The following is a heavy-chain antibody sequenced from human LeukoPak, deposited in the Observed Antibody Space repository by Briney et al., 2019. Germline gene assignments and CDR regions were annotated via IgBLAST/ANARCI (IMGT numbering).Heavy chain of an antibody. V-gene: IGHV1-2*02. Sequence: ASVKVSCKGSGYTFTGYYIHWMRQAPGQGLEWMGWINCNRGGTNYAQKFQGRVTMTRDTSISTAYMELNRLRSDDTAVYYCAIVIVPADWGQGTLVTVSS. CDR2: INCNRGGT. J-gene: IGHJ4*02. CDR3: AIVIVPAD. D-gene: IGHD2-2*01. CDR1: GYTFTGYY.